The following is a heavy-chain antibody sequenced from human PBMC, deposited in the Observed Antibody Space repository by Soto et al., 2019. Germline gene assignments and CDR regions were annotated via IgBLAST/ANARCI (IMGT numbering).Heavy chain of an antibody. J-gene: IGHJ6*03. CDR1: GYTFTSYA. D-gene: IGHD2-2*01. Sequence: QVQLVQSGAEVKKPGASVKVSCKASGYTFTSYAMHWVRQAPGQRLEWMGWINAGNGNTKYSQKFQGRVTITRDTSASTAYMELSSLISEYTAVYYCARVYCSSTSCYPAPMDVWGKGTTVTGSS. CDR2: INAGNGNT. CDR3: ARVYCSSTSCYPAPMDV. V-gene: IGHV1-3*01.